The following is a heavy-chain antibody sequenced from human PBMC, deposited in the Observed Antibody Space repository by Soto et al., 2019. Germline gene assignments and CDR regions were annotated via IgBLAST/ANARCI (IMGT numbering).Heavy chain of an antibody. CDR2: IWYDGSNK. J-gene: IGHJ4*02. D-gene: IGHD1-26*01. Sequence: QVQLVESGGGVVQPGRSLRLSCAASGFTFSSYGMHWVRQAPGKGLAWVAVIWYDGSNKYYADSVKGRFTIPRDNSKNTLYLQMNSLRAEDTAVYYCAREFRSGSYYRAQYFDYWGQGTLVHVSS. V-gene: IGHV3-33*01. CDR3: AREFRSGSYYRAQYFDY. CDR1: GFTFSSYG.